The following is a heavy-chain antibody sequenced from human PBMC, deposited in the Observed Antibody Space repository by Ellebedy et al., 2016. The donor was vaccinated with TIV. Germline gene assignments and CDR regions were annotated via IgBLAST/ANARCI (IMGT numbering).Heavy chain of an antibody. CDR3: TRGFYEKFDP. D-gene: IGHD5/OR15-5a*01. Sequence: ASVKVSCKASGYTFTKYGISWVRQAPGQGLEWMGWISGYNGDTNYAQKFQGRVTMTIDTSTSTVYMELRSLSFADTAVYYCTRGFYEKFDPWGQGTLVTVS. J-gene: IGHJ5*02. CDR1: GYTFTKYG. CDR2: ISGYNGDT. V-gene: IGHV1-18*04.